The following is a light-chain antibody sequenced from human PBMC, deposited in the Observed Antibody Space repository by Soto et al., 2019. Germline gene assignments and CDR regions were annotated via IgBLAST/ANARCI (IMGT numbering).Light chain of an antibody. CDR1: QDISDV. CDR2: DAS. J-gene: IGKJ5*01. V-gene: IGKV1-33*01. CDR3: QQFYDLPIT. Sequence: IHRAQSPSALSASFGDIVAITCQASQDISDVLNWYQQQPGKAPKVLIYDASKLQTGVPSRFSGRGSGKDFTFTISSLQPDDSGTYYCQQFYDLPITFGQGTRLEIK.